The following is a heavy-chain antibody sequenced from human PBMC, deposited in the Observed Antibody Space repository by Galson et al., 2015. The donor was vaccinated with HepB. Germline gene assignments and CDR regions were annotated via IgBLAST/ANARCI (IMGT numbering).Heavy chain of an antibody. V-gene: IGHV4-39*01. D-gene: IGHD2-21*02. Sequence: ETLSLTCTVSGGSISSSSYYWGWIRQPPGKGLEWIGSIYYSGSTYYNPSLKSRVTISVDTSKNQFSLKLSSVTAADTAVYYCARHGLAYCGGDCKNNWFDPWGQGTLVTVSS. CDR2: IYYSGST. CDR3: ARHGLAYCGGDCKNNWFDP. CDR1: GGSISSSSYY. J-gene: IGHJ5*02.